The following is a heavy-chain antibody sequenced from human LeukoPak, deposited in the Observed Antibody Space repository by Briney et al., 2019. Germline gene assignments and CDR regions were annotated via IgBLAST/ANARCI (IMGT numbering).Heavy chain of an antibody. D-gene: IGHD3-10*01. Sequence: ASVKVSCTASGYTFTSYGISWVRQAPGQGLEWMGWISAYNGNTNYAQKLQGRVTMTTDTSTSTAYMELRSLRSDDTAVYYCARDSRTKLWFGELGIDVWGQGTTVTVSS. CDR2: ISAYNGNT. V-gene: IGHV1-18*01. CDR3: ARDSRTKLWFGELGIDV. J-gene: IGHJ6*02. CDR1: GYTFTSYG.